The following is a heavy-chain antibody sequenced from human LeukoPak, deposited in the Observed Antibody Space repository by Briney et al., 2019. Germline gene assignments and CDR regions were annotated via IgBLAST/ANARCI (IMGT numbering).Heavy chain of an antibody. CDR2: INAGNGNT. J-gene: IGHJ4*02. V-gene: IGHV1-3*01. CDR1: GYTFTSYA. Sequence: ASVKVSCKASGYTFTSYAMHWVRQAPGQRFEWMGWINAGNGNTKYLQKFQGRVTTTRDTSASTAYMELSSLRSEDTAVYYCARDGWPGQLLSVVYFDYWGQGTLVTVSS. D-gene: IGHD2-2*01. CDR3: ARDGWPGQLLSVVYFDY.